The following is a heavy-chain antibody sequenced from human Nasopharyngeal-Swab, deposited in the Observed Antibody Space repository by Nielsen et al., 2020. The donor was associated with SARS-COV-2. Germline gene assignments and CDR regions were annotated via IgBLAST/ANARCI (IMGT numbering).Heavy chain of an antibody. J-gene: IGHJ6*02. D-gene: IGHD2-2*01. CDR2: ISSSSSYI. Sequence: GESLKISCAASGFTFSSYSMNWVRQAPGKGLEWVSFISSSSSYIYYADSVKGRFTISRDNAKNSLYLQMNSLRAEDTAVYYCARGQYCSSTSCYARGYYYYYGMDVWGQGTTVTVSS. CDR3: ARGQYCSSTSCYARGYYYYYGMDV. CDR1: GFTFSSYS. V-gene: IGHV3-21*01.